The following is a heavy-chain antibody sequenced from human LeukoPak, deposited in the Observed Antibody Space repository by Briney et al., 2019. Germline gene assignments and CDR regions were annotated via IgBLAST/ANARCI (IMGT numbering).Heavy chain of an antibody. CDR1: GGSISSYY. CDR3: ARDPGGGGVPLNWFDP. Sequence: PSETLSLTCTVSGGSISSYYWSWIRQPPGKGLEWIGYIYYSGSTNYNPSLKSRVTISVDTSKNQFSLKLSSVTAADTAVYYCARDPGGGGVPLNWFDPWGQGTLVTVSS. D-gene: IGHD3-3*01. J-gene: IGHJ5*02. CDR2: IYYSGST. V-gene: IGHV4-59*08.